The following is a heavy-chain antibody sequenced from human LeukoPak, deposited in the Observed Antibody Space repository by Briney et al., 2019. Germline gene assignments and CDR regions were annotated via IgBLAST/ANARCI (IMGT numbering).Heavy chain of an antibody. CDR3: ARGGGGWLPFDY. CDR1: GGSISSYY. Sequence: SETLSLTCTVSGGSISSYYWSWIRQPPGKGLEGMGCIYYRGTTNYNPSLKSRVTISLDTSKNQFSLKLSSVSAADTAVYYCARGGGGWLPFDYWGHGTLVTVSS. J-gene: IGHJ4*01. V-gene: IGHV4-59*12. D-gene: IGHD5-24*01. CDR2: IYYRGTT.